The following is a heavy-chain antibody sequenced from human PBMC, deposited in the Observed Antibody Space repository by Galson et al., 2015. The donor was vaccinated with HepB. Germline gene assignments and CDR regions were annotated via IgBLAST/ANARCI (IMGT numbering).Heavy chain of an antibody. D-gene: IGHD5-12*01. CDR1: GSIRSSSNY. CDR3: ARSYSLYGLDV. V-gene: IGHV4-39*07. Sequence: GSIRSSSNYWGWIRLPPGKGLEWIGSIYYSGSTYYNPSLKSRVTISVDTSKNNFSLRLSSVTATDTAVYYCARSYSLYGLDVWGQGTTVTVSS. CDR2: IYYSGST. J-gene: IGHJ6*02.